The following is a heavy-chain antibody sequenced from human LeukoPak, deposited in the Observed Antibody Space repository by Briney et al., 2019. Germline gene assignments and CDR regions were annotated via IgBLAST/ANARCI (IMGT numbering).Heavy chain of an antibody. D-gene: IGHD1-26*01. CDR3: ARDRGSQPFIDY. CDR2: IYYTGST. V-gene: IGHV4-59*01. J-gene: IGHJ4*02. CDR1: GFTFSSYE. Sequence: GSLRLSCAASGFTFSSYEMNWVRQAPGKGLEWIGYIYYTGSTNYNPSLKSRVTISVDTSKNQFSLKLSSVTAADTAVYYCARDRGSQPFIDYWGQGTLVTVSS.